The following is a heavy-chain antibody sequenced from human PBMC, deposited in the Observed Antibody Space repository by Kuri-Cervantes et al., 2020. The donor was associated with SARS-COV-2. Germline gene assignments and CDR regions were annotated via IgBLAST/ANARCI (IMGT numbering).Heavy chain of an antibody. CDR2: ITDDGGST. D-gene: IGHD3-10*01. Sequence: ETLSLTCAASGITFSSYAMSWVRQAPGKWLEWVSAITDDGGSTYHADSVKGRFTISRDNSKTTLFLQMNSLRAEETAVYHCVKGSAASRPYYFDSWGQGTLVTVSS. CDR1: GITFSSYA. CDR3: VKGSAASRPYYFDS. V-gene: IGHV3-23*01. J-gene: IGHJ4*02.